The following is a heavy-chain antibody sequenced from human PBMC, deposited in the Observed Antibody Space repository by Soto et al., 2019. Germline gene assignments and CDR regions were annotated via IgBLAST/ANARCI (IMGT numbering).Heavy chain of an antibody. V-gene: IGHV3-30-3*01. CDR3: ARDLVA. CDR1: GFTFSSYA. D-gene: IGHD1-26*01. Sequence: QVQLVESGGGVVQPGRSLRLSCAASGFTFSSYAMHWVRQAPGKGLEWVAVISYDGSNKYYADSVKGRFTISRDNSKNTLYLHMNSLRAEDTAVYYCARDLVAWGQGTLVTVSS. J-gene: IGHJ5*02. CDR2: ISYDGSNK.